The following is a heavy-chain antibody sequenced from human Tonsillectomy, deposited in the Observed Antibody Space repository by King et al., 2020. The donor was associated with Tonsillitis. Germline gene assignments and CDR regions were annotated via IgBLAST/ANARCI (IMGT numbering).Heavy chain of an antibody. J-gene: IGHJ5*02. D-gene: IGHD2-2*01. V-gene: IGHV4-61*02. CDR3: ARDVYLGFCSGTSCEYWFDP. CDR1: GGSISSGVYY. CDR2: IYTSGST. Sequence: LQLQESGPGLVKPSQTLSLTCTVSGGSISSGVYYWSWIRQAAGQGLEWIGRIYTSGSTNYNPSLKSRVTMSVDTSKNQFSLKLSSVTAADTAVYYCARDVYLGFCSGTSCEYWFDPWGQGTLVTVSS.